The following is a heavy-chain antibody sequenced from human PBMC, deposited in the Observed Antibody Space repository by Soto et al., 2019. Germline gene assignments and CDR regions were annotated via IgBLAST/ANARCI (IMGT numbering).Heavy chain of an antibody. D-gene: IGHD6-6*01. CDR2: IYSGDSDT. V-gene: IGHV5-51*01. Sequence: PGESQKISCKGSGYSFTSYWIGWVRQMPGKGLEWVGIIYSGDSDTRYSPSFQGQVTISAVKTISTAYLRWSSLKASDTAMYYCARTEYSSASLYYYYGMDVWGQGTTVTVSS. J-gene: IGHJ6*02. CDR1: GYSFTSYW. CDR3: ARTEYSSASLYYYYGMDV.